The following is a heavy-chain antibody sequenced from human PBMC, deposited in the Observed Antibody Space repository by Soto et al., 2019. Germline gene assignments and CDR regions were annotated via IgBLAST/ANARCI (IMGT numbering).Heavy chain of an antibody. D-gene: IGHD6-19*01. CDR2: ISGSGGST. V-gene: IGHV3-23*01. J-gene: IGHJ4*02. Sequence: EVQLLESGGGLVQPGGSLRLSCAASGFTFSSYAMSWVRQAPGKGLEWVSAISGSGGSTYYADSVKGRFNISRDNSKNTLYLQMNSLRAEYTAVYYCARRSSGWYFDYWGQGTLVTVSS. CDR3: ARRSSGWYFDY. CDR1: GFTFSSYA.